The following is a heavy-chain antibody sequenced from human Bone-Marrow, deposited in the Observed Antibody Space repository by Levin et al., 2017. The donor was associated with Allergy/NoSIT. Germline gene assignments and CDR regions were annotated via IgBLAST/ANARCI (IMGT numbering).Heavy chain of an antibody. CDR2: ISYDGSNK. D-gene: IGHD5-18*01. CDR1: GFTFSSYG. CDR3: ATSSKYTARVRWAKGLLDY. V-gene: IGHV3-30*03. Sequence: GGSLRLSCAASGFTFSSYGMHWVRQAPGKGLEWVAVISYDGSNKYYADSVKGRFTISRDNSKNTLYLQMNSLRAEDTAVYYCATSSKYTARVRWAKGLLDYWGQGTLVTVSS. J-gene: IGHJ4*02.